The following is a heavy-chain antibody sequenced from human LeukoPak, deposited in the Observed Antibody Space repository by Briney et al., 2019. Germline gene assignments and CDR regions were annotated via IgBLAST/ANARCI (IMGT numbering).Heavy chain of an antibody. V-gene: IGHV4-61*02. CDR3: ARARHVLRFLEWSSDWFDP. J-gene: IGHJ5*02. CDR2: IYTSGST. CDR1: GGSISSSSYY. Sequence: SETLSPTCTVSGGSISSSSYYWGWIRQPAGKGLEWIGRIYTSGSTNYNPSLKSRVTISVDTSKNQFSLKLSSVTAADAAVYYCARARHVLRFLEWSSDWFDPWGQGTLVTVSS. D-gene: IGHD3-3*01.